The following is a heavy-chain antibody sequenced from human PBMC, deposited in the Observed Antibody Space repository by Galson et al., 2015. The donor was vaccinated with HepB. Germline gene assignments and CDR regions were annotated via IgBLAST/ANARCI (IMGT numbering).Heavy chain of an antibody. CDR2: ITSSGINK. D-gene: IGHD3-22*01. V-gene: IGHV3-11*01. J-gene: IGHJ6*03. CDR1: GLTFSDYH. CDR3: ASPSRVTMMINAYFMDV. Sequence: SLRLSCAVSGLTFSDYHMSWIRQAPGKGLEWVSHITSSGINKYYADSVKGRFTVSRDNAKNSLYLYMNSLRAEDTAVYYCASPSRVTMMINAYFMDVWGKGTTVTVSS.